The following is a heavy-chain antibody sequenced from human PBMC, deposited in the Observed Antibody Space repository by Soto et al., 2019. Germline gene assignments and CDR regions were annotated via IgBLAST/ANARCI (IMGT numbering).Heavy chain of an antibody. CDR3: AIVSGMVVWNGMDV. Sequence: GGALRLSCPAAGFSFSDYYMSWIRQAPGNGLEWVSYISSSSTPTNYADSVKARSTISRHNAKNSLSPQMTLPTAADTAPPYSAIVSGMVVWNGMDVWGQGSTATVSS. D-gene: IGHD2-15*01. J-gene: IGHJ6*02. V-gene: IGHV3-11*05. CDR1: GFSFSDYY. CDR2: ISSSSTPT.